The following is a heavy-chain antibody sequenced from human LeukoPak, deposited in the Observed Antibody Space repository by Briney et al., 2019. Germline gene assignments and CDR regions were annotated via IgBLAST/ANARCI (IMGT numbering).Heavy chain of an antibody. CDR3: ARDKAAYSSGWALDY. V-gene: IGHV1-18*01. J-gene: IGHJ4*02. D-gene: IGHD6-19*01. Sequence: ASVTVSCKASGYTFTSYGISWVRQAPGQGLGCMGWISAYNGNTNYAQKLQGRVTMTTDTSTSTAYMELRSLRSDDTAVYYCARDKAAYSSGWALDYWGQGTLVTVSS. CDR2: ISAYNGNT. CDR1: GYTFTSYG.